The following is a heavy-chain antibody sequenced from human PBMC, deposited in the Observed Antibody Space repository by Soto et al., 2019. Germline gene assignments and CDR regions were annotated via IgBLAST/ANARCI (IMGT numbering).Heavy chain of an antibody. CDR1: GFTFSSYA. J-gene: IGHJ3*02. CDR3: AKFPHDSSGYYVLDAFDT. V-gene: IGHV3-23*01. D-gene: IGHD3-22*01. CDR2: ISGSGGST. Sequence: EVQLLESGGGLVQPGGSLRLSCAASGFTFSSYAMSWVRQAPGMGLEWVSAISGSGGSTYYADSVKGRFTISRDNSKNTLYLQINSLRAEDTAVYYCAKFPHDSSGYYVLDAFDTWGQGTMVTVSS.